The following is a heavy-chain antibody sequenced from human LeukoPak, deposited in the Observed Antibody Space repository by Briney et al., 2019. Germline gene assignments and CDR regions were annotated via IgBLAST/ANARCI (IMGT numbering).Heavy chain of an antibody. CDR1: GYTFSDYY. CDR3: STEDEYCTTSTCGDF. D-gene: IGHD2/OR15-2a*01. J-gene: IGHJ4*02. V-gene: IGHV1-2*02. Sequence: ASVKVSCTTSGYTFSDYYIHWVRQAPGQGLEWMGYIIPHSGGTTYAQKFQGRVTMTRDTSISAAYLDLSGLRSDDTAMYYCSTEDEYCTTSTCGDFWGQGTLVTVSS. CDR2: IIPHSGGT.